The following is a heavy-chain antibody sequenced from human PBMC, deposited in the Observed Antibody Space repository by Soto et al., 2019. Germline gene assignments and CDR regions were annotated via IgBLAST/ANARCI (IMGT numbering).Heavy chain of an antibody. J-gene: IGHJ3*02. CDR3: ARGTSRGNRDAFDI. CDR1: GFTFSSYS. Sequence: GGSLRLSCAASGFTFSSYSMNWVRQAPGKGLEWVSSISSSRSYIYYADSVKGRFTISRDNAKNSLYLQMNSLRAEDTAVYYCARGTSRGNRDAFDIWGQGTMVTVSS. CDR2: ISSSRSYI. D-gene: IGHD3-16*01. V-gene: IGHV3-21*01.